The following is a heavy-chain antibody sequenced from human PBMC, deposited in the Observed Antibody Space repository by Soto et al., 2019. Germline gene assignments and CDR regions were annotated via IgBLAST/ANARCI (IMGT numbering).Heavy chain of an antibody. CDR2: MSGSGGSP. J-gene: IGHJ4*02. D-gene: IGHD6-13*01. V-gene: IGHV3-23*01. Sequence: PGGSLRLSCAASGFTFSGSAMSWVRQAPGKGLEWVSTMSGSGGSPYSADSAKGRFTMSRDNSKNTLYLQMNSLRAEDAAVYYCARTYSSSWYVDYWGQGTLVTVSS. CDR3: ARTYSSSWYVDY. CDR1: GFTFSGSA.